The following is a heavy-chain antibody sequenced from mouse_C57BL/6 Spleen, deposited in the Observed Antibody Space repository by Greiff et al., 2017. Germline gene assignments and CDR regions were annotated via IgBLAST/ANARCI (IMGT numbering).Heavy chain of an antibody. J-gene: IGHJ4*01. Sequence: QVQLQQPGAELVRPGSSVKLSCKASGYTFTSYWMHWVKQRPIQGLEWIGNIDPSDSEPHYNQKFKDKATLTVDKSSSTAYMQLSSLTSEDSAVYYCARDYYDAMDYWGQGTSVTVSS. CDR2: IDPSDSEP. CDR3: ARDYYDAMDY. CDR1: GYTFTSYW. V-gene: IGHV1-52*01.